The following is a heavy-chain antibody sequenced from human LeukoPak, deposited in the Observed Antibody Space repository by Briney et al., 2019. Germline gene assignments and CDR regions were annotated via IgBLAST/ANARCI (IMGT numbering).Heavy chain of an antibody. CDR3: ARYNYGSGGYSAFDY. V-gene: IGHV4-31*03. J-gene: IGHJ4*02. Sequence: PSETLSLTCTVSGDSISSGDYYWSWMRPFPGKGLEWVGYMSYSGSTYYNPSVKSRITISVDTNKNQSSQKQSSVPAADTVVYYCARYNYGSGGYSAFDYWGQGTLVTVSP. CDR1: GDSISSGDYY. CDR2: MSYSGST. D-gene: IGHD3-10*01.